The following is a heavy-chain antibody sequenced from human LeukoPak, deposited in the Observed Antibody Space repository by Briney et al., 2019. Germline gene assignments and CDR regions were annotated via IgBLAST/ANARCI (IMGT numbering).Heavy chain of an antibody. Sequence: GASVKVSCKASGGTFSSYAISWVRQAPGQGLEWMGRIIPMFDIANYAQKFQGRVTITADKSTSTAFMELSSLRSEDTAVYYCATGDAYNQYYFHYWGQGTLVTVSS. D-gene: IGHD5-24*01. V-gene: IGHV1-69*04. CDR3: ATGDAYNQYYFHY. CDR1: GGTFSSYA. CDR2: IIPMFDIA. J-gene: IGHJ4*02.